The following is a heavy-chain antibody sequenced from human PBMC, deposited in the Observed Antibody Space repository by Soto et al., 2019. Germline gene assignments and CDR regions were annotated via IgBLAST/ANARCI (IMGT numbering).Heavy chain of an antibody. Sequence: ASVKVSCKASGYTFTSYGISWVRQAPGQGLEWMGWISAYNGNTNYAQELQGRVTMTTDTSTSTAYMELRSLRSDDTAVYYCARVVRPPVQKPDYYDSSGYPDYWGQGTLVTVSS. J-gene: IGHJ4*02. D-gene: IGHD3-22*01. CDR1: GYTFTSYG. CDR2: ISAYNGNT. CDR3: ARVVRPPVQKPDYYDSSGYPDY. V-gene: IGHV1-18*01.